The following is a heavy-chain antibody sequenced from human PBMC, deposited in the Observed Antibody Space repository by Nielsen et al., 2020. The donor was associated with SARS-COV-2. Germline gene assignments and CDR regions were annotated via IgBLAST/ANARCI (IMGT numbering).Heavy chain of an antibody. V-gene: IGHV3-30*18. CDR2: ISYDGSNK. CDR1: GFTFSSYA. D-gene: IGHD3-10*01. CDR3: AKRGRSGSGTYSGGMDV. Sequence: GESLKISCAASGFTFSSYAMHWVRQAPGKGLEWVAVISYDGSNKYYADSVKGRFTISRDNSKNTLYLQMNSLRAEDTALYYCAKRGRSGSGTYSGGMDVWGQGTTVTVSS. J-gene: IGHJ6*02.